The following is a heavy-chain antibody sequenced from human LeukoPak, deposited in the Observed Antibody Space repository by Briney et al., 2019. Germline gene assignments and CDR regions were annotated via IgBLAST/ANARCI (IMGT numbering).Heavy chain of an antibody. CDR3: AKAGRYCSNTSCPPDYYYYMDV. Sequence: GGSLRLSCAASGFTFDDYAMHWVRQAPGKGLEWVSGISWNSGSIGYADSVKGRFTISRDNAKNSLYLQMNSLRAEDTALYYCAKAGRYCSNTSCPPDYYYYMDVWGKGTTVTVSS. D-gene: IGHD2-2*01. V-gene: IGHV3-9*01. CDR2: ISWNSGSI. CDR1: GFTFDDYA. J-gene: IGHJ6*03.